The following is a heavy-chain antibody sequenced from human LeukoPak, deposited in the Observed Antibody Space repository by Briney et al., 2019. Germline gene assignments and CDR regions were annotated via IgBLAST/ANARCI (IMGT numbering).Heavy chain of an antibody. J-gene: IGHJ4*02. CDR2: ISVYNGNT. CDR1: GYTFTSHY. V-gene: IGHV1-18*04. D-gene: IGHD2-15*01. Sequence: AASVKVSCKSSGYTFTSHYMHWVRQAPGQGLEWMGWISVYNGNTNYAQNLQGRVIMTTDTSTSTAYMELRSLRSDDTAVYYCARDYCSGGSCYFSHWGQGTLVTVSS. CDR3: ARDYCSGGSCYFSH.